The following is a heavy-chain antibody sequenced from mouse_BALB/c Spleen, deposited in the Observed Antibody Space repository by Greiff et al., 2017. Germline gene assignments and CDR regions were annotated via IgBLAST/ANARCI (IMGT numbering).Heavy chain of an antibody. CDR3: AGAGGYYGFAY. J-gene: IGHJ3*01. V-gene: IGHV14-3*02. CDR2: IDPANGNT. D-gene: IGHD2-3*01. CDR1: GFNITDTY. Sequence: VQLKESGAELVKPGASVKLSCTASGFNITDTYMHWVKQRPEQGLEWIGRIDPANGNTKYDQKFQGKATITADTSSNTAYLQLSSLTSEDTAVDYYAGAGGYYGFAYWGQGTLVTVSA.